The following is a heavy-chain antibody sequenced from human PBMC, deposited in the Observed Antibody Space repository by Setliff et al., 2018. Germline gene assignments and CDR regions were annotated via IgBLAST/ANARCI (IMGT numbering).Heavy chain of an antibody. V-gene: IGHV4-61*09. D-gene: IGHD3-3*01. CDR1: DDSISSRHYY. CDR3: VRMSGFLYMDV. CDR2: IYTSWST. J-gene: IGHJ6*03. Sequence: SETLSLTCTVSDDSISSRHYYWSWIRQPAGKGLEWLGQIYTSWSTNYNPSLKGRATLSIDASKKQFSLKLTSVTAADPAVYYCVRMSGFLYMDVWGKGTTVTVSS.